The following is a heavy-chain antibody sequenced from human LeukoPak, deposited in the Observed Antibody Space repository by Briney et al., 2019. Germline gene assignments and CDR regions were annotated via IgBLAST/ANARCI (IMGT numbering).Heavy chain of an antibody. CDR1: GLAFSNYD. CDR3: VRGPPGIGWLIDH. Sequence: GGSLRLSCAASGLAFSNYDMLWVRQATGKGLEWVSAINTAADTYYPDSVKGRFTISRENAKSSLYLQMNSLRVGDAAVYYCVRGPPGIGWLIDHWGQGTLVAVSS. J-gene: IGHJ4*02. V-gene: IGHV3-13*04. CDR2: INTAADT. D-gene: IGHD6-19*01.